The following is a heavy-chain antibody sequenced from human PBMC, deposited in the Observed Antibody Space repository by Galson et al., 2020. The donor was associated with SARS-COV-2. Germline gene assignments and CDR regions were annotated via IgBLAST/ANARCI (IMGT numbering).Heavy chain of an antibody. CDR2: ISYDGSNK. Sequence: SCAASGFTFSSYAMHWVRQAPGKGLEWVAVISYDGSNKYYADSVKGRFTISRDNSKNTLYLQMNSLRAEDTAVYYCAGSPDWPYYYMDVWGKGTTVTVSS. CDR3: AGSPDWPYYYMDV. D-gene: IGHD2-15*01. J-gene: IGHJ6*03. V-gene: IGHV3-30*01. CDR1: GFTFSSYA.